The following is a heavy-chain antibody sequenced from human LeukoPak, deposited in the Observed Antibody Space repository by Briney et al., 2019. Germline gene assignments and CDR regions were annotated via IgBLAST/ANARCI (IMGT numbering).Heavy chain of an antibody. CDR2: ISGSGDSK. CDR1: GFTFSDYY. V-gene: IGHV3-11*01. CDR3: ARRTYSNYSFDY. J-gene: IGHJ4*02. Sequence: GGSLRLSCAASGFTFSDYYMSWIRQAPGKGLEWVSYISGSGDSKFYADSVKGRFTISRDNAKNSLYLQMNSLRAEDTAVYYCARRTYSNYSFDYWGQGTLVTVSS. D-gene: IGHD4-11*01.